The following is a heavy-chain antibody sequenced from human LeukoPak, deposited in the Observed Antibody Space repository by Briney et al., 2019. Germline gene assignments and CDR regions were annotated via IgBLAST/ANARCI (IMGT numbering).Heavy chain of an antibody. V-gene: IGHV3-73*01. CDR1: GFTVSGSA. CDR2: IRSKASSYAT. D-gene: IGHD3-10*01. CDR3: TRRHGSGSPDY. J-gene: IGHJ4*02. Sequence: GGSLRLSCAASGFTVSGSAMHWVRQASGKGLEWVGRIRSKASSYATAYAASVKGRFTISRDDSKNTAYLQMNSLKTEDTAVYYCTRRHGSGSPDYWGQGTLVTVSS.